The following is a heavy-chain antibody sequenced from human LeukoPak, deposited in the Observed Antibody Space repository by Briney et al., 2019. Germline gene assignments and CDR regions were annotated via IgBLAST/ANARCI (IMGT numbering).Heavy chain of an antibody. CDR1: GGSISSSNW. CDR2: IYHSGST. D-gene: IGHD5-18*01. J-gene: IGHJ4*02. Sequence: SETLSLTCAVSGGSISSSNWWSWVRQPPGKGLEWIGEIYHSGSTNYNPSLKSRVTISVDASKNQFSLKLSSVTAADTAVYYCARGTAYSYGLYRAKNFDYWGQGTLVTVSS. CDR3: ARGTAYSYGLYRAKNFDY. V-gene: IGHV4-4*02.